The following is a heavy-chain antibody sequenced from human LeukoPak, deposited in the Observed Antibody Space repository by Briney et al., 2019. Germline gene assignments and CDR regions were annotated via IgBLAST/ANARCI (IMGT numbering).Heavy chain of an antibody. CDR1: GGSISSGGYY. CDR2: IYHSGST. CDR3: ARHRKARYYFDY. Sequence: SETLSLTCTVSGGSISSGGYYWSWIRQPPGKGLEWIGYIYHSGSTYYNPSLKSRVTISVDTSKNQFSLKLSSVTAADTAVYYCARHRKARYYFDYWGQGTLVTVSS. V-gene: IGHV4-30-2*01. J-gene: IGHJ4*02.